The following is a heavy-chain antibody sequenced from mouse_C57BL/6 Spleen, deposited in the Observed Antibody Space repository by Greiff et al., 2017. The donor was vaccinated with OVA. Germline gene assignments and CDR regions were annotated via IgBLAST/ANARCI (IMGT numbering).Heavy chain of an antibody. CDR3: ARDSNYLYAMDY. D-gene: IGHD2-5*01. CDR2: IYPGSGST. Sequence: VQLQQSGAELVKPGASVKMSCKASGYTFTSYWITWVKQRPGQGLEWIGDIYPGSGSTNYNEKFKSKATLTVDTSSSTAYMQLSSLTSEDSAVYYCARDSNYLYAMDYWGQGTSVTVSS. J-gene: IGHJ4*01. V-gene: IGHV1-55*01. CDR1: GYTFTSYW.